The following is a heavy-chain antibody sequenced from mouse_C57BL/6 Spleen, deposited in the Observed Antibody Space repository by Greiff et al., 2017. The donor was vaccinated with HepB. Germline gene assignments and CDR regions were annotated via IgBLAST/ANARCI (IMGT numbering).Heavy chain of an antibody. CDR3: ARNSPFAY. CDR2: ISYDGSN. J-gene: IGHJ3*01. V-gene: IGHV3-6*01. Sequence: EVKLVESGPGLVKPSQSLSLTCSVTGYSITSGYYWNWIRQFPGNKLEWMGYISYDGSNNYNPSLKTPISITRDTSKNQFFLKLNSVTTEDTATYYCARNSPFAYWGQGTLVTVSA. CDR1: GYSITSGYY.